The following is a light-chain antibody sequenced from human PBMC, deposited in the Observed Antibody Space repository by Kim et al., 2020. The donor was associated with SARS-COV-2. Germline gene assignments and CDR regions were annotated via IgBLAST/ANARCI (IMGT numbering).Light chain of an antibody. V-gene: IGLV1-40*01. CDR2: RNN. CDR3: QSFDSSLSGSVV. CDR1: SSNIGSGYD. Sequence: QSVLTQPPSVSGAPGQRITISCTGGSSNIGSGYDVHWYRQLPGTAPKVLIYRNNNRPSGVSDRFSGSKSGTSASLAITGLQAEDEADYYCQSFDSSLSGSVVFGGGTQLTVL. J-gene: IGLJ2*01.